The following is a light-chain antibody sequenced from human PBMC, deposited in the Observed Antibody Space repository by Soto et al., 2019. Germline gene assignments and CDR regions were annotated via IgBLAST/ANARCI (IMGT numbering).Light chain of an antibody. V-gene: IGLV1-40*01. J-gene: IGLJ2*01. CDR1: SSNIGAGYD. Sequence: QSVLTQPPSVSGAPGQRVTISCTGSSSNIGAGYDVHWYQQLPGTAPKLLIYGNSNRPSGVPDRFSGSQSGTSASLAITGLQAEDEADHYCQSYDSSLSGPVVFGGGTKLTVL. CDR3: QSYDSSLSGPVV. CDR2: GNS.